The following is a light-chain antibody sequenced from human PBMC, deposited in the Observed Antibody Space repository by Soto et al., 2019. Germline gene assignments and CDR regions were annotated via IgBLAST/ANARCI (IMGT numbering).Light chain of an antibody. V-gene: IGLV1-44*01. CDR1: SSNIGSNT. CDR2: SNN. CDR3: AAWDDSLNGWV. J-gene: IGLJ3*02. Sequence: QSVLTQPPSASGTPGQRVTISCSGSSSNIGSNTVNWYQQLPGTAPKLLIYSNNQRPSGVPDRFSGSKSGTSASLAISGLQSEDEADHYCAAWDDSLNGWVFGGVTKVTVL.